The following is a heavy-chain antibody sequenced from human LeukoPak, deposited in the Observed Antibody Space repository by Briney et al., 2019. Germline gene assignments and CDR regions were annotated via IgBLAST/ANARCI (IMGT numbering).Heavy chain of an antibody. D-gene: IGHD1-14*01. J-gene: IGHJ6*03. CDR3: ARDGFYYHYYMDV. V-gene: IGHV4-39*07. CDR2: ISYSGAT. Sequence: KPSETLSLTCTVSGGTVTSSTYFWGWIRQPPGKGLEWIGSISYSGATYYNPSLKSRVSMSVHTSKNQFSLKLSSVTAADTAVNYCARDGFYYHYYMDVWGEGTTVTVSS. CDR1: GGTVTSSTYF.